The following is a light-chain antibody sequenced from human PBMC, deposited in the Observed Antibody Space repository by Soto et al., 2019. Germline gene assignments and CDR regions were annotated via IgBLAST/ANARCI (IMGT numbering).Light chain of an antibody. CDR1: QSISSW. Sequence: DIPMTQSPSTLSSSVGDRATITCRASQSISSWLAWYQQKPGKAPKLLIYKASTFETGVPANFCGSGSGTEFTLTISSLQPEDFATYYCQQYNSYPGTFGRGTKVDVK. CDR2: KAS. V-gene: IGKV1-5*03. J-gene: IGKJ1*01. CDR3: QQYNSYPGT.